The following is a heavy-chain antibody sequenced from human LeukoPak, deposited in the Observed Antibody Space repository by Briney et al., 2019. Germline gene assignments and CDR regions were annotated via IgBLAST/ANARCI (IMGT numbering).Heavy chain of an antibody. CDR2: INHSGST. CDR3: ATGSGWYNY. CDR1: GGSFSGYY. J-gene: IGHJ4*02. V-gene: IGHV4-34*01. Sequence: SETLSLTCAVYGGSFSGYYWSWIRQPPGKGLEWIGKINHSGSTNYNPSLKSRVTISVDTSKNQFSLKLSSVTAADTAVYYCATGSGWYNYWGQGTLVTVSS. D-gene: IGHD6-19*01.